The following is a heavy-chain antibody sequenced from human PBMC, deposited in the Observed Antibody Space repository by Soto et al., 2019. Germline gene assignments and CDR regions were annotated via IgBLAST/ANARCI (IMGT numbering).Heavy chain of an antibody. D-gene: IGHD2-15*01. CDR2: ISYDGSNK. V-gene: IGHV3-30-3*01. CDR1: GFTFSSYA. CDR3: ARAGGYCSGGSCYEYYYGMDV. J-gene: IGHJ6*02. Sequence: GGSLRLSCAASGFTFSSYAMHWVRQAPGKGLEWVAVISYDGSNKYYADSVKGRFTISRDNSKNTLYLQMNSLRAEDTAVYYCARAGGYCSGGSCYEYYYGMDVWGQGTTVTVSS.